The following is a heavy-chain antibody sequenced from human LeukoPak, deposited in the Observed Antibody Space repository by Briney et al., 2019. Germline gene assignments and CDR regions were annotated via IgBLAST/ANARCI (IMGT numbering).Heavy chain of an antibody. CDR3: AKQIYDILTGRDY. V-gene: IGHV3-30*02. CDR1: GFTFSSYG. Sequence: GGSLRLSCAASGFTFSSYGMHWVRQAPGKGLEWVAFIRYDGSNKYYADSVKGRFTISRGNSKNTLYLQMNSLRAEDTAVYYCAKQIYDILTGRDYWGQGTLVTVSS. CDR2: IRYDGSNK. J-gene: IGHJ4*02. D-gene: IGHD3-9*01.